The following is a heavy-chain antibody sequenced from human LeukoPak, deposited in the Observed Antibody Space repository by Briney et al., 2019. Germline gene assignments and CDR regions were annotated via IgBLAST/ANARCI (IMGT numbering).Heavy chain of an antibody. Sequence: PSETLSLTCAVYGGSFSGYYWSWIRQPPGQGLEWIGEINHSGSTNYNPSLKSRVTISVDTSKNQFSLKLSSVTAADTAVYYCARPNYYDSSGLWFFDYWGQGTLVTVSS. D-gene: IGHD3-22*01. CDR2: INHSGST. CDR1: GGSFSGYY. J-gene: IGHJ4*02. CDR3: ARPNYYDSSGLWFFDY. V-gene: IGHV4-34*01.